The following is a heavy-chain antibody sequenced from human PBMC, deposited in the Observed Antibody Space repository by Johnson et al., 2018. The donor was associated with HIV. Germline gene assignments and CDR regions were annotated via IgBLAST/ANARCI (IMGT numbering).Heavy chain of an antibody. J-gene: IGHJ3*02. CDR2: ISYDGNNK. CDR3: AKRSYYYDSSGPPADAFDI. V-gene: IGHV3-30-3*02. D-gene: IGHD3-22*01. Sequence: QVQLVESGGGVVQPGRSLRLSCVASGFTFSSYAMHWVRQAPGKGLEWGTVISYDGNNKYYADSVKGRFTISRDNSKNTLYLQMNSLRAEDTAVYYCAKRSYYYDSSGPPADAFDIWGQGTMVTVSS. CDR1: GFTFSSYA.